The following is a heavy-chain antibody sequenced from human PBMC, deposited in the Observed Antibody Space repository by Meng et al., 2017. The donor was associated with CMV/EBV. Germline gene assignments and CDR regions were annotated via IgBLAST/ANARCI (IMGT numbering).Heavy chain of an antibody. V-gene: IGHV3-30-3*01. D-gene: IGHD3-10*01. CDR2: ISYDGSNK. CDR1: GFTFSSYA. J-gene: IGHJ5*02. CDR3: ARDRLRGNNWFDP. Sequence: QVQLVGYGGGVVQPGRSLRLSCAASGFTFSSYAMHWVRQAPGKGLEWVAVISYDGSNKYYADSVKGRFTISRDNSKNTLYLQMNSLRAEDTAVYYCARDRLRGNNWFDPWGQGTLVTVSS.